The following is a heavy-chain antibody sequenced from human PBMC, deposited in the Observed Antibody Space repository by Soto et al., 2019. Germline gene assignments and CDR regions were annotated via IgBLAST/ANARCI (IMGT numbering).Heavy chain of an antibody. CDR3: ASYTVTSGFDY. J-gene: IGHJ4*02. CDR2: IWYDGSNK. D-gene: IGHD4-17*01. V-gene: IGHV3-33*01. CDR1: GFTFSSYG. Sequence: GGSLRLSCAASGFTFSSYGMHWGRQAPGKGLEWVAVIWYDGSNKYYADSVKGRFTISRDNSKNPLYLQMNSLRAEDTAVYYCASYTVTSGFDYWGQGTLVTVSS.